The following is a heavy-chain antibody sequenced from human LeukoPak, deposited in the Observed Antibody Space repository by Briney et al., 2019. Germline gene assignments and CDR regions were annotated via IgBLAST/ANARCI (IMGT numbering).Heavy chain of an antibody. J-gene: IGHJ6*02. CDR2: ISAYNGNT. D-gene: IGHD2-15*01. V-gene: IGHV1-18*01. CDR1: GYTFTSYG. Sequence: ASVKVSCKASGYTFTSYGISWVRQAPGQGLEWMGWISAYNGNTNYAQKLQGRVTMTTDTSTSTAYMELRSLRSDDTAVYYCARGPRYCSGGSCGMDVWGQGTTVTVSS. CDR3: ARGPRYCSGGSCGMDV.